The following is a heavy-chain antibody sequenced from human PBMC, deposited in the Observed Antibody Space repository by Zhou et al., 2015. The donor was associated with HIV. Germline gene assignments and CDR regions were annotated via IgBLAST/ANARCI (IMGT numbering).Heavy chain of an antibody. CDR1: GGTFSSYA. CDR2: IIPIFGTA. Sequence: QVQLVQSGAEVKKPGSSVKVSCKASGGTFSSYAISWVRQAPGQGLEWMGGIIPIFGTANYAQKFQGRVTITADKSTSTAYMELSSLRSEDTAVYYCARGNVDIVATSRGDYGMDVWGQGTTVTVSS. J-gene: IGHJ6*02. CDR3: ARGNVDIVATSRGDYGMDV. D-gene: IGHD5-12*01. V-gene: IGHV1-69*06.